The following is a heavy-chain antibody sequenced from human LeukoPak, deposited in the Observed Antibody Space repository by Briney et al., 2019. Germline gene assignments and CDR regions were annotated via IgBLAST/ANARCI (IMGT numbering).Heavy chain of an antibody. Sequence: ASVKVSCKASGYTFTSYDINWVRQATRQGLEWMGWMNPNSGNTGYAQKFQGRVTMARNTSISTAYMELSSLRSEDTAVYYCARGTIDSSGWYYFDYWGQGTLVTVSS. D-gene: IGHD6-19*01. CDR2: MNPNSGNT. CDR3: ARGTIDSSGWYYFDY. CDR1: GYTFTSYD. V-gene: IGHV1-8*01. J-gene: IGHJ4*02.